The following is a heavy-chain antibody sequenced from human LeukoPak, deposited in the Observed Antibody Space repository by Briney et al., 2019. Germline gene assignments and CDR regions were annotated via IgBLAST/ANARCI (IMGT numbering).Heavy chain of an antibody. Sequence: PGGSLRLSCTASGFTFGDYAMSWFRQAPGKGLEWVGFIRSKAYGGTTEYAASVKGRFTISRDDSKSIAYLQMNSLKTEDTAVYYCTPWGAYCGGDCYSGPFYFDCWGQGTLVTVSS. CDR3: TPWGAYCGGDCYSGPFYFDC. V-gene: IGHV3-49*03. D-gene: IGHD2-21*02. J-gene: IGHJ4*02. CDR2: IRSKAYGGTT. CDR1: GFTFGDYA.